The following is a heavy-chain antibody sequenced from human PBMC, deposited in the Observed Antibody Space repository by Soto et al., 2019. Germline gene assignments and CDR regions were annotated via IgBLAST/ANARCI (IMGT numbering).Heavy chain of an antibody. Sequence: QITLKESGPTLVKPTQTLTLTCTFSGFSLSTSGVGVGWIRQPPGKALEWLALIYWDDDKRYSPSLKSRLTITTDASKNQVVLTMTNMDPVDTATYYCAHLGDPLLWFGERWFDPWGQGTLVTVSS. CDR3: AHLGDPLLWFGERWFDP. CDR2: IYWDDDK. V-gene: IGHV2-5*02. CDR1: GFSLSTSGVG. D-gene: IGHD3-10*01. J-gene: IGHJ5*02.